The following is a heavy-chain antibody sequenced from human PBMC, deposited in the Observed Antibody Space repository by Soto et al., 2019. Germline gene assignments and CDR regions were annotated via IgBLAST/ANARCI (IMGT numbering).Heavy chain of an antibody. CDR3: SRGLSSSGYYSP. V-gene: IGHV1-18*01. Sequence: GASVKVSCKASGYTLTSYGISWVRQAPGQGLEWMGIINPNDGNTTYTQKFQGRVTLTRDTSTSTVYMELSSLRSEDTAVYYCSRGLSSSGYYSPWGQGTQVTVSS. J-gene: IGHJ4*02. CDR2: INPNDGNT. CDR1: GYTLTSYG. D-gene: IGHD3-22*01.